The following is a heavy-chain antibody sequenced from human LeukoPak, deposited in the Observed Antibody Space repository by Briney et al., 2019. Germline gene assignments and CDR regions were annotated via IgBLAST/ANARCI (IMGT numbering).Heavy chain of an antibody. Sequence: GGSLRLSCAAFGFTFSSYAMIWVRQAPGKGLVWVSAISSSGGSTFYADSVKGRVTICRDNSKSTLYLQVNCLRAEDPAVYYCAKVEYLGQGTLVTVSS. CDR1: GFTFSSYA. J-gene: IGHJ4*02. CDR3: AKVEY. D-gene: IGHD5-24*01. V-gene: IGHV3-23*01. CDR2: ISSSGGST.